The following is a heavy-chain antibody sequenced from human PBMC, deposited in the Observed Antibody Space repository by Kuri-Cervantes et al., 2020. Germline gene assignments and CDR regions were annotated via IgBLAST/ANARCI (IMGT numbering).Heavy chain of an antibody. CDR2: IYYSGST. CDR1: GGSISSSSYY. V-gene: IGHV4-39*07. J-gene: IGHJ4*02. Sequence: GSLRLSCTVSGGSISSSSYYWGWIRQPPGKGLEWIGSIYYSGSTYYNPSLKSRVTISVDTSKNQFSLKLSSVTAADTAVYYCARGYYDSSGYTFDYWGQGTLVTVSS. CDR3: ARGYYDSSGYTFDY. D-gene: IGHD3-22*01.